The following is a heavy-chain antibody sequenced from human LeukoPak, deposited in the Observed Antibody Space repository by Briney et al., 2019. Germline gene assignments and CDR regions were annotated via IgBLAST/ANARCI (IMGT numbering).Heavy chain of an antibody. V-gene: IGHV3-48*01. CDR3: AREYSSSSGRAFDI. J-gene: IGHJ3*02. CDR1: GFSLNTYS. CDR2: ITSSRSTI. D-gene: IGHD6-6*01. Sequence: GGSLRLSCAASGFSLNTYSMNWVRQAPGKGLEWISYITSSRSTIYYADSVKGRFTISRDNAENSLYLQMNSLRADDTAVYYCAREYSSSSGRAFDIWGQGTMVTVSS.